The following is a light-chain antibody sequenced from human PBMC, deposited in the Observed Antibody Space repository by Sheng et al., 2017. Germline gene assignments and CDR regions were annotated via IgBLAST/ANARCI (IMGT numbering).Light chain of an antibody. CDR1: ALSKQY. CDR2: KDS. V-gene: IGLV3-25*03. CDR3: QSTHSSGTYVV. J-gene: IGLJ2*01. Sequence: SYELTQPPSVSVSPGQTARITCSADALSKQYAYWYQQKPGQAPVLLIYKDSERPSGIPERFSASSSGTTVTLTISGVQAEDEADYYCQSTHSSGTYVVFGGGTKVTVL.